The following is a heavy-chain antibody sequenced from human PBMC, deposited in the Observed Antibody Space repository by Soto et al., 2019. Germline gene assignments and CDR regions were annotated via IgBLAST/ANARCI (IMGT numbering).Heavy chain of an antibody. CDR3: ARKPTGQPFDY. CDR2: ISANNGDT. D-gene: IGHD1-1*01. V-gene: IGHV1-18*01. CDR1: GSTFTNYG. J-gene: IGHJ4*02. Sequence: QVQLVQSGAEVKKPGASVKVSCKASGSTFTNYGFSWVRQASGQGLEWVGWISANNGDTHYAQKLQGRVTLTTDTSTGTVYMELRSLRSDDTAVYYCARKPTGQPFDYWGQGALVSVSS.